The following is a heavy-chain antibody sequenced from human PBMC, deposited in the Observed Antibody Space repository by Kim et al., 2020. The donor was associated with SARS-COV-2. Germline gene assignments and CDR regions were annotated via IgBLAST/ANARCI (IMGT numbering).Heavy chain of an antibody. J-gene: IGHJ5*02. D-gene: IGHD3-22*01. V-gene: IGHV4-61*02. Sequence: SETLSLTCTVSGGSISSGSYYWSWIRQPAGKGLEWIGRIYTSGSTNYNPSLKSRVTISVDTSKNQFSLKLSSVTAADTAVYYCARALGDSSGYYWWFDPWGQGTLVTVSS. CDR3: ARALGDSSGYYWWFDP. CDR1: GGSISSGSYY. CDR2: IYTSGST.